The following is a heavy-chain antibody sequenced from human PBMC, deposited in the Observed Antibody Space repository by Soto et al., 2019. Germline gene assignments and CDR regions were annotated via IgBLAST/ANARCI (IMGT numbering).Heavy chain of an antibody. Sequence: SETLSLTCTVSGGSTTSYFWSWIRQPPGQGLEWIGYIYFSGTTNFNPSLKSRVTLSLDTSKNQFSLKLNSVTAADTAVYYCARDSYSSGFNYFDYWSQGTLVTVSS. CDR1: GGSTTSYF. CDR2: IYFSGTT. J-gene: IGHJ4*02. CDR3: ARDSYSSGFNYFDY. V-gene: IGHV4-59*01. D-gene: IGHD3-22*01.